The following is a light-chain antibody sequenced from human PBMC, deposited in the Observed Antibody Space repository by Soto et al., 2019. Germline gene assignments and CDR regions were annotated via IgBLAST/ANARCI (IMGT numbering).Light chain of an antibody. J-gene: IGLJ1*01. CDR1: SSNIGNNY. CDR3: GTWDSSLSVFYV. CDR2: ENN. V-gene: IGLV1-51*02. Sequence: QSVLTQPPSVSAAPGQKVTISCSGSSSNIGNNYVSWYQQLPGTAPKLLIYENNKRPSGIPDRFSGSKSGTSATLGITGHXXGXXXDYYXGTWDSSLSVFYVLATGPKVTVL.